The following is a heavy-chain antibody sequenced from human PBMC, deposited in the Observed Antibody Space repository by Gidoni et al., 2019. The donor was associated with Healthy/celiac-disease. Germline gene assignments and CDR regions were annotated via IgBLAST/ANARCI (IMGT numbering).Heavy chain of an antibody. CDR3: ARGTHTPYGDYELLDY. Sequence: QVQLVQSGAEVKKPGASVTVSCKASGYTFTGYYMHWVRQAPGQGLEWMGWINPNSGGTNYAQKFQGRVTMTRDTSISTAYMELSRLRSDDTAAYYCARGTHTPYGDYELLDYWGQGTLVTVSS. V-gene: IGHV1-2*02. J-gene: IGHJ4*02. D-gene: IGHD4-17*01. CDR1: GYTFTGYY. CDR2: INPNSGGT.